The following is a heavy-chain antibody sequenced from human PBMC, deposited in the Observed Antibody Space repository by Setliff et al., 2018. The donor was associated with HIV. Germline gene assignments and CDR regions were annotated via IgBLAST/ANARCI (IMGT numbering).Heavy chain of an antibody. V-gene: IGHV4-59*08. Sequence: PSETLSLTCTVSGGSISSYYWSWIRQPPGKGLEWIGYIYYSGSTNYNPSLKSRVTISGDTSKNKLSLKLTSVTAADTAVYYCARHLQAFDIWGQGTMVTVS. J-gene: IGHJ3*02. CDR2: IYYSGST. CDR3: ARHLQAFDI. D-gene: IGHD1-1*01. CDR1: GGSISSYY.